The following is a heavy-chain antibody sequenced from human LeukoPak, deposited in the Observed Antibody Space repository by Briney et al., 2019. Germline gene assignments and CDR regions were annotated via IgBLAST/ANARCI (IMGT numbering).Heavy chain of an antibody. Sequence: ASVKVSCKASGYTFTGYYMHWVRQAPGQGLEWMGWINPNGGGTNYAQKFQGWVTMTRDTSISTAYMELSRLRSDDTAVYYCARGGAMGYCSSTSCYAADYWGQGTLVTVSS. CDR2: INPNGGGT. V-gene: IGHV1-2*04. J-gene: IGHJ4*02. CDR3: ARGGAMGYCSSTSCYAADY. CDR1: GYTFTGYY. D-gene: IGHD2-2*01.